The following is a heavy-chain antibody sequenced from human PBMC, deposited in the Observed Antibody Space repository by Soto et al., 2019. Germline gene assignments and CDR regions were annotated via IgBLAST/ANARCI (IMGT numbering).Heavy chain of an antibody. D-gene: IGHD6-13*01. CDR2: INSDGSST. CDR1: GFTFSSYW. V-gene: IGHV3-74*01. CDR3: ARDWAAAGTSFDY. Sequence: GGSLRLSCAASGFTFSSYWMHWVRQAPGKGLVWVSRINSDGSSTSYADSVKGRFTISSDNAKNTLYLQMNRLRAEDTAVYYCARDWAAAGTSFDYWGQGTLVTVSS. J-gene: IGHJ4*02.